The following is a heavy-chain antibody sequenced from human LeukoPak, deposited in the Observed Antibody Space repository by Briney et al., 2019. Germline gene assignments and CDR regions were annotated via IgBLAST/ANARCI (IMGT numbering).Heavy chain of an antibody. CDR2: ISSSSSTI. CDR3: ARGGINSGWPRPFDY. Sequence: GGSLRLSCAASGFTFSSYSMNWVRQAPGKGLEWVSYISSSSSTIYYADSVKGRFTISRDNAKNSLYLQMNSLRAEDTAVYYCARGGINSGWPRPFDYWGQGTLVTVSS. D-gene: IGHD6-19*01. CDR1: GFTFSSYS. J-gene: IGHJ4*02. V-gene: IGHV3-48*01.